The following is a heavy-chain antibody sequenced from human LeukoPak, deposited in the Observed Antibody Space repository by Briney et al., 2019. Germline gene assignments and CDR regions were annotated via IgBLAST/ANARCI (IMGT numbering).Heavy chain of an antibody. Sequence: GGSLRLSCAASGFTFSSYSMNWVRQAPGKGLEWVSSISSSSSYIYYADSVKGRFTISRDNAKNSLYLQMNSLRAEDTAVYYCARAPYDFWSGYYTFDYWGQGTLVTVPS. D-gene: IGHD3-3*01. CDR2: ISSSSSYI. V-gene: IGHV3-21*01. CDR3: ARAPYDFWSGYYTFDY. CDR1: GFTFSSYS. J-gene: IGHJ4*02.